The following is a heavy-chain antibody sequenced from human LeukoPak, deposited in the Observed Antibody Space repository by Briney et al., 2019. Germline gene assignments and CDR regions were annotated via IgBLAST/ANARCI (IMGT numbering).Heavy chain of an antibody. CDR1: GYTFTSYD. J-gene: IGHJ6*02. CDR3: ARAYSSSWPINYYYYYGMDV. V-gene: IGHV1-8*01. Sequence: ASVKVSCKASGYTFTSYDINWVRQATAQGLEWMGWMNPNSGNTGYAQKFQGRVTMTRNTSISTAYMELSSLRSEDTAVYYCARAYSSSWPINYYYYYGMDVWGQGTTVTVSS. D-gene: IGHD6-13*01. CDR2: MNPNSGNT.